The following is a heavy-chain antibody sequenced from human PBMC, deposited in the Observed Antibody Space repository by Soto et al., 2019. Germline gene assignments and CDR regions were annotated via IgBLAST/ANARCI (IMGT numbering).Heavy chain of an antibody. J-gene: IGHJ4*02. CDR2: ISGSSSYI. CDR1: GLTFSYYA. CDR3: AKVGAQVGEFDY. D-gene: IGHD3-10*01. Sequence: EVQLVESGGGLVKPGGSLRLSCAASGLTFSYYAINWFRQVPGRGLEWVSSISGSSSYIYYADSVKGRFTISRDNARNSQYLQMNSLRAEDTAVYYCAKVGAQVGEFDYWGQGTLVTVSS. V-gene: IGHV3-21*01.